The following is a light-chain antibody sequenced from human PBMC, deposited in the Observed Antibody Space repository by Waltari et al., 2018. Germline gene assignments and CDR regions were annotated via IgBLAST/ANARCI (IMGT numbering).Light chain of an antibody. J-gene: IGLJ2*01. CDR1: SNDVGGYNY. V-gene: IGLV2-11*01. CDR2: DVS. CDR3: CSYATNYRAL. Sequence: QSALTQPRSVSGSPGQSVTISCTGTSNDVGGYNYVSWYQQHPGKAPKLIIHDVSKRPSGVPDRFSGSKSGNTASLTISGLQAADEADYYCCSYATNYRALFGGGTKLTVL.